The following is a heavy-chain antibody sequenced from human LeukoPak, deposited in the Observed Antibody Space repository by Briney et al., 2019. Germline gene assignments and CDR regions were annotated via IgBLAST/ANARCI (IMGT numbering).Heavy chain of an antibody. CDR3: ARVPTYYYDSSGYYVPS. V-gene: IGHV7-4-1*02. CDR2: INTNTGNP. Sequence: RASVKVSCKASGYTFTTYAMNWVRQAPGQGLEWMGWINTNTGNPTYAQGFTGRFVFSLDTSVSTAYLQISSLKAEDTAVYYWARVPTYYYDSSGYYVPSWGQGTLVAVSS. CDR1: GYTFTTYA. J-gene: IGHJ5*02. D-gene: IGHD3-22*01.